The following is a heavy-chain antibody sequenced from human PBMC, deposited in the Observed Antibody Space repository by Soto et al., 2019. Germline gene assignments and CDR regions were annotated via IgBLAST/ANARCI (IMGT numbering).Heavy chain of an antibody. CDR1: GFTFSNAW. CDR3: TTDSVVVAATRDAFDI. V-gene: IGHV3-15*01. J-gene: IGHJ3*02. CDR2: IKSKTDGGTT. Sequence: GGSLRLSCAASGFTFSNAWMSWVRQAPGKGLEWVGRIKSKTDGGTTDYAATVKGRFTISRDDSKNTLYLQMNSLKTEDTAVYYCTTDSVVVAATRDAFDIWGQGTMVSVSS. D-gene: IGHD2-15*01.